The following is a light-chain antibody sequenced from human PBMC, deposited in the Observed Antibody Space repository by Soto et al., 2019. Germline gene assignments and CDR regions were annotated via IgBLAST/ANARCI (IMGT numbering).Light chain of an antibody. CDR2: GAS. Sequence: EIVLAQSPGTLCLSPGERATLSCRSSQGVSSDHLAWYQQKSGQAHRVLIYGASNRATGIPDSFSGRVSGTDFTLTISRLEPEDLAVYYGQQYGSSPKITFGQCTRLEIK. V-gene: IGKV3-20*01. J-gene: IGKJ5*01. CDR3: QQYGSSPKIT. CDR1: QGVSSDH.